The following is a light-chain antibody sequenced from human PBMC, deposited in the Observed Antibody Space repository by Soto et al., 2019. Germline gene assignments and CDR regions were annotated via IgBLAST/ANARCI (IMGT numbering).Light chain of an antibody. CDR2: EVT. J-gene: IGLJ3*02. CDR3: HSYTTTNSWV. CDR1: SSDVGGYNY. V-gene: IGLV2-14*01. Sequence: QSVLTQPASVSGSPGQSITISCTGTSSDVGGYNYVSWYQQHPGKAPKLIIYEVTNRPSGVSNRFSGSKSGNTASLTISGLQAEDEADYYCHSYTTTNSWVFGGGTKLTVL.